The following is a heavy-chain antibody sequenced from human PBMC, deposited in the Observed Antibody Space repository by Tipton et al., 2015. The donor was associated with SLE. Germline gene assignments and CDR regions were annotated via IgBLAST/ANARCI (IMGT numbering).Heavy chain of an antibody. CDR1: GYSISSGYY. D-gene: IGHD3-9*01. CDR3: ARLSNNDRRYFDY. CDR2: IYHSGST. Sequence: LRLSCTVSGYSISSGYYWGWIRQPPGKGLEWIGSIYHSGSTYYNPSLKSRVTISVDTSKNQFSLKLSSVTAADTAVYYCARLSNNDRRYFDYWGQGTLVTVSS. J-gene: IGHJ4*02. V-gene: IGHV4-38-2*02.